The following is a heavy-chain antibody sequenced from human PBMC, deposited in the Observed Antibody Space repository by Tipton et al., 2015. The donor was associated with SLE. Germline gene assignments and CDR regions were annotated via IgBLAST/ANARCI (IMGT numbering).Heavy chain of an antibody. J-gene: IGHJ4*02. CDR3: VRGNGWLPAY. Sequence: VQLVQSGGGLVQPGRSLRLSCAASGFTFSSYSMNWVRQAPGKGLEWVSSISSSSSYIYYADSVKGRFTISRDNAKNSLYLQMNSLRTEDTGVYYCVRGNGWLPAYWGQGTLVTVSS. CDR1: GFTFSSYS. V-gene: IGHV3-21*01. D-gene: IGHD6-19*01. CDR2: ISSSSSYI.